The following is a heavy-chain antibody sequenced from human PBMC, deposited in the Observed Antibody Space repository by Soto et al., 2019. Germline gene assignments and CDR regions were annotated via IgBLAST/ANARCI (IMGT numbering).Heavy chain of an antibody. V-gene: IGHV4-39*01. CDR1: GGSISSGPYS. CDR2: FHYSENT. J-gene: IGHJ6*02. Sequence: QLQLQESGPGLVKPSETLSLTCTVSGGSISSGPYSWGWIRQPPGEGLEWIGTFHYSENTYYKPSLESRVTISVDTSKNQFSLKVTSVTVADTAIYYCARLGGYCSTTSCYGFYGMDVWGQGTTVIVSS. D-gene: IGHD2-2*01. CDR3: ARLGGYCSTTSCYGFYGMDV.